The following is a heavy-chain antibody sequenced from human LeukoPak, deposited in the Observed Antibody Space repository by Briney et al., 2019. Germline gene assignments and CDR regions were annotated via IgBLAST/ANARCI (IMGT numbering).Heavy chain of an antibody. Sequence: GGSLRLSCAASGFTFSSYAIHWVRQAPGKGLEWVAVISYDGSNKYYADSVKGRFTISRDNSKNTLYLQMNSLRTEDTAVYYCAKKRIPNWTDIDYWGQGTLVTVSS. J-gene: IGHJ4*02. CDR3: AKKRIPNWTDIDY. V-gene: IGHV3-30-3*02. D-gene: IGHD1-20*01. CDR1: GFTFSSYA. CDR2: ISYDGSNK.